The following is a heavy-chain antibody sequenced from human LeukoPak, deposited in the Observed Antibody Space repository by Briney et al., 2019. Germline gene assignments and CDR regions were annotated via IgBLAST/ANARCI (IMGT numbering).Heavy chain of an antibody. Sequence: GGSLRLSCAASGFTFSSYAMSWVRQAPGKGLEWVSAISGSGGSTYYADSVKGRFTISRDNSKNTLYLQMNSLRAEDTAVYYCARDSRPYSSSPAGYWGQGTLVTVSS. CDR2: ISGSGGST. CDR3: ARDSRPYSSSPAGY. CDR1: GFTFSSYA. J-gene: IGHJ4*02. D-gene: IGHD6-13*01. V-gene: IGHV3-23*01.